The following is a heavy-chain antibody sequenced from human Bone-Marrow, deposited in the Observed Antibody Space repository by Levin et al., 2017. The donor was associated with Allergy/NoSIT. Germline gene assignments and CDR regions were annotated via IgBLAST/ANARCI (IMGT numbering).Heavy chain of an antibody. CDR3: ARLTEAYCGGDCKNAFDI. CDR2: IRSKANDYAT. D-gene: IGHD2-21*02. J-gene: IGHJ3*02. CDR1: GFTFSGST. Sequence: PGGSLRLSCAASGFTFSGSTMHWVRQASGKGLDWVGRIRSKANDYATAYAASVKGRFSISRDDSKNTAYLQMNSLVTDDTAVYYCARLTEAYCGGDCKNAFDIWGQGTMVTVSS. V-gene: IGHV3-73*01.